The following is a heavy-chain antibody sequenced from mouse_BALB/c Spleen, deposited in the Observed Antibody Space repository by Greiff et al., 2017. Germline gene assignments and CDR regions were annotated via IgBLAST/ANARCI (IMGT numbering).Heavy chain of an antibody. CDR1: GFTFSSYG. Sequence: EVQRVESGGDLVKPGGSLKLSCAASGFTFSSYGMSWVRQTPDKRLEWVATISSGGSYTYYPDSVKGRFTISRDNAKNTLYLQMSSLKSEDTAMYYCARRTYKWADCWGEGTTLTVSS. V-gene: IGHV5-6*01. D-gene: IGHD1-3*01. J-gene: IGHJ2*01. CDR2: ISSGGSYT. CDR3: ARRTYKWADC.